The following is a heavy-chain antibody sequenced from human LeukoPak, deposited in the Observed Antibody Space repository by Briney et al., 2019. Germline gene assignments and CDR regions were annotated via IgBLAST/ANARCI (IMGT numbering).Heavy chain of an antibody. Sequence: GRSLRLSCAASGFPFSSYGMHWVRQAPGKGLEWVAVISYDGSNKYYADSVKGRFTISRDNSKNTLYLQMNSLRAEDTAVYYCAKGYCSSTSCLPFQHWGQGTLVTVSS. CDR3: AKGYCSSTSCLPFQH. CDR1: GFPFSSYG. J-gene: IGHJ1*01. CDR2: ISYDGSNK. D-gene: IGHD2-2*01. V-gene: IGHV3-30*18.